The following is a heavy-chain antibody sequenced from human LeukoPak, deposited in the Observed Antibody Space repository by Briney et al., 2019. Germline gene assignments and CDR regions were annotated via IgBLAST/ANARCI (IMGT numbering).Heavy chain of an antibody. V-gene: IGHV3-33*01. CDR2: IWYDGSNK. D-gene: IGHD2-2*01. J-gene: IGHJ4*02. CDR1: GFTFSSYG. CDR3: ARETAGGYAFDY. Sequence: PGRSLRLSCAASGFTFSSYGMHWVRQAPGKGLEWVAAIWYDGSNKYYADSVKGRSTISRDNSKNTLYLQMNSLRAEDTAVYYCARETAGGYAFDYWGQGTLVTVSS.